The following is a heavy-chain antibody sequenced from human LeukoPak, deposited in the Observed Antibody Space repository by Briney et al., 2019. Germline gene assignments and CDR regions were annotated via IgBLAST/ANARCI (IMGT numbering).Heavy chain of an antibody. CDR2: INPSGGST. V-gene: IGHV1-46*01. Sequence: ASVKVSCKASGYTFTSYYMHWVRQAPGQGLEWMGIINPSGGSTSYAQKFQGRVTMTRDTSTSTVYMELSSLRAEDTAVYYCARDYCSGGSCYPLFDPWGQGTLVTVSS. D-gene: IGHD2-15*01. CDR1: GYTFTSYY. CDR3: ARDYCSGGSCYPLFDP. J-gene: IGHJ5*02.